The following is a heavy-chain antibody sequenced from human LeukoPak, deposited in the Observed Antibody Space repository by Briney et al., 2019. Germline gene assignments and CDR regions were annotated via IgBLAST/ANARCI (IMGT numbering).Heavy chain of an antibody. V-gene: IGHV3-30-3*01. CDR2: ISDDGSRQ. D-gene: IGHD3-10*01. Sequence: GGSLRLSCAATGFTFSNYAIHWGRQAPGKGLEWVAFISDDGSRQHYADSVKGRFTTSRDNSKNTLNLQMNSLRAEDTAVYYCVKDRTGTYTLDYWGQGTLVTVSS. J-gene: IGHJ4*02. CDR3: VKDRTGTYTLDY. CDR1: GFTFSNYA.